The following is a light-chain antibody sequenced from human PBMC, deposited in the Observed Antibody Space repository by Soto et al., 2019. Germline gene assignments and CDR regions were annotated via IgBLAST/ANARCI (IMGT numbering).Light chain of an antibody. J-gene: IGKJ5*01. Sequence: EIFITHSPDTLSVSPLEIASLSCRASQRVYSNLAWYQQRPGQAPRLLIYGASTRATGVPARFSGRGSGTEFTLTISSLQSEDFAVYYCQQYTNWPPNTFGQGTRL. CDR2: GAS. CDR3: QQYTNWPPNT. V-gene: IGKV3-15*01. CDR1: QRVYSN.